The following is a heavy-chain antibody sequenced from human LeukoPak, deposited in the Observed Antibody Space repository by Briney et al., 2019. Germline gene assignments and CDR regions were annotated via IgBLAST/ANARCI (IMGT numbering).Heavy chain of an antibody. CDR1: GFTFSSYW. V-gene: IGHV3-7*01. CDR3: ARDVLPTGSYSYYFDY. Sequence: PGGSLGLSCAASGFTFSSYWMSWVRQAPGKGLEWVANIKQDGSEKYYVDSVKGRFTISRDNAKNSLYLQMNSLRAEDTAVYYCARDVLPTGSYSYYFDYWAREPWSPSPQ. CDR2: IKQDGSEK. D-gene: IGHD3-10*01. J-gene: IGHJ4*02.